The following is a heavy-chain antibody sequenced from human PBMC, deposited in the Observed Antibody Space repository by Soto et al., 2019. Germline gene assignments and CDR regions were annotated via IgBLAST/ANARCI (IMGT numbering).Heavy chain of an antibody. CDR3: ARPSGSYLFYFDY. D-gene: IGHD1-26*01. CDR1: GGSISSGGYS. CDR2: IYHSGST. J-gene: IGHJ4*02. V-gene: IGHV4-30-2*01. Sequence: PSETLSLTCAVSGGSISSGGYSWSWMRQPPGKGLEWIGYIYHSGSTYYNPSLKSRVTISVDRSKNQFSLKLSSVTAADTAVYYCARPSGSYLFYFDYWGQGTLVTVSS.